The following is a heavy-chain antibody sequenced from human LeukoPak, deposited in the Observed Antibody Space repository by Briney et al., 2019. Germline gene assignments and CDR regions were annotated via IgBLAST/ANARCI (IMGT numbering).Heavy chain of an antibody. CDR1: GFTFSSYE. V-gene: IGHV3-48*03. CDR3: AGLGITMIGGV. CDR2: ISSSGSTI. Sequence: GGSLRLSCAASGFTFSSYEMNWFRQAPGKGLEWVSYISSSGSTIYYADSVKGRFTISRDNAKNSLYLQMNSLRAEDTAVYYCAGLGITMIGGVWGKGTTVTISS. J-gene: IGHJ6*03. D-gene: IGHD3-10*02.